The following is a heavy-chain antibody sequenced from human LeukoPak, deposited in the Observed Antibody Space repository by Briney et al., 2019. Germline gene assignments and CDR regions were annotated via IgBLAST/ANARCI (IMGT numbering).Heavy chain of an antibody. CDR3: ATTKGITTMTSIDY. CDR2: IYSGGST. J-gene: IGHJ4*02. D-gene: IGHD3-22*01. V-gene: IGHV3-53*01. Sequence: QPGGSLRLSCAASGFTVSSNYMSWVRQAPGKGLEWVSVIYSGGSTYYADSVKGRFTISRDNSKTTLYLQMNSLRAEDTAVYYCATTKGITTMTSIDYWGQGTLVTVSS. CDR1: GFTVSSNY.